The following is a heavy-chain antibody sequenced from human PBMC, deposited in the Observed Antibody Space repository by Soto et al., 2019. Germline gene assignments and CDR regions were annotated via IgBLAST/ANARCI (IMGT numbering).Heavy chain of an antibody. Sequence: QVQLQESGPGLVKPSQTLSLTCTVSGGSISSGGYYWSWIRQHPGKGLEWIGYIYYSGRTYYNPSLKSRVITTVDTTKNQYSLKLSSVTAADTAEYYCARGRGYSSSWYPFDYWGQGTMVTVSS. V-gene: IGHV4-31*03. CDR3: ARGRGYSSSWYPFDY. CDR2: IYYSGRT. CDR1: GGSISSGGYY. J-gene: IGHJ4*02. D-gene: IGHD6-13*01.